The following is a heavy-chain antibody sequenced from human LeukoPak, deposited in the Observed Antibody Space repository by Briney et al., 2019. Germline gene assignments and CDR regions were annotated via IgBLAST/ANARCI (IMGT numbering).Heavy chain of an antibody. CDR2: ISAYNGIT. V-gene: IGHV1-18*01. CDR3: ALYYCGSGHYFDY. J-gene: IGHJ4*02. Sequence: GASVKVSCKASGYTFTKYGISWVRQAPGQGLEWMGWISAYNGITNYAQQLQGRVTMTTDTSTSTAYMELRSLRSDDTAVYYCALYYCGSGHYFDYWGQGTLVTVSS. D-gene: IGHD3-10*01. CDR1: GYTFTKYG.